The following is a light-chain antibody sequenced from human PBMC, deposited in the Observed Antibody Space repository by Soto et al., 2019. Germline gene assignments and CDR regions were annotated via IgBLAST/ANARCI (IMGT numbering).Light chain of an antibody. Sequence: QSVLTQPPSVSGAPGQRVTISCTGSSSNIGAGYDVHWYQQLPGTAPKLLIYGNSNRPSGVPDRFSGSKSGTSASLAITGLXXEDEXDYYCQSYDSSLSGVVFGGGTKLTVL. J-gene: IGLJ2*01. CDR1: SSNIGAGYD. V-gene: IGLV1-40*01. CDR3: QSYDSSLSGVV. CDR2: GNS.